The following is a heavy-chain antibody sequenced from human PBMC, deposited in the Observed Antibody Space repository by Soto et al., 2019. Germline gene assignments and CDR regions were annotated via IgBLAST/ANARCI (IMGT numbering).Heavy chain of an antibody. D-gene: IGHD5-18*01. CDR3: ARDFPTIDYVYTAMVRWSWFDP. CDR2: TYYRSKWYN. CDR1: GDSVSSNSAA. Sequence: QVQLQQSGPGLVKPSQTLSLTCAISGDSVSSNSAAWNWIRQSPSRGLEWLGRTYYRSKWYNDYAVSVKSRITINPDTSKNQFSLQMNSVTPEDTAVYYCARDFPTIDYVYTAMVRWSWFDPWGQGTLDTVSS. J-gene: IGHJ5*02. V-gene: IGHV6-1*01.